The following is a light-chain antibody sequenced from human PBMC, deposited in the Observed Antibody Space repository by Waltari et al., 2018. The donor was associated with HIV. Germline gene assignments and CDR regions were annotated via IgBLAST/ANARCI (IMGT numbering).Light chain of an antibody. CDR2: DVT. J-gene: IGLJ3*02. V-gene: IGLV2-11*01. CDR3: CSFAGSYTLV. CDR1: SSDIGDYNY. Sequence: QSALTQPRSVSGSPGQSVTISCTGTSSDIGDYNYVPWYQQHPSKAPKLMIYDVTKRPSGVPDRFSGSKSGNTASLTISGLQAEDEAAYYCCSFAGSYTLVFGGGTKLTVL.